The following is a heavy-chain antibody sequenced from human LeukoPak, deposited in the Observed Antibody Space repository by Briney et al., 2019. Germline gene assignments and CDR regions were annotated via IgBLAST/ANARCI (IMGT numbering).Heavy chain of an antibody. D-gene: IGHD6-19*01. CDR1: GFTFSSYA. Sequence: PGGSLRLSCTASGFTFSSYAMSWVRQAPGKGLEWVSAISVSGGSTYYADSVKGRLTIPRANSKTTPYLQMNSLTAEDTAVYYCAKGPAPIAVAGTDYWGQGTLVTVSS. CDR2: ISVSGGST. CDR3: AKGPAPIAVAGTDY. J-gene: IGHJ4*02. V-gene: IGHV3-23*01.